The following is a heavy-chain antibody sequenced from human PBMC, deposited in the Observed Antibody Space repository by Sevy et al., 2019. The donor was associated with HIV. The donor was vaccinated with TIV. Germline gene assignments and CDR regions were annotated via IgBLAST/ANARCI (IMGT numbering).Heavy chain of an antibody. J-gene: IGHJ5*01. CDR1: SDSVSAGSFLSGVNY. CDR3: ARDGPLGSGRFDP. D-gene: IGHD2-15*01. CDR2: IYDCGNA. Sequence: SETLSLTCTVSSDSVSAGSFLSGVNYWTWLRQRPGEAQECFGYIYDCGNAYYNPSLKSRLSISVDTSKNHFTLNLISVTAADTAVYYCARDGPLGSGRFDPWGQGILVTVSS. V-gene: IGHV4-31*03.